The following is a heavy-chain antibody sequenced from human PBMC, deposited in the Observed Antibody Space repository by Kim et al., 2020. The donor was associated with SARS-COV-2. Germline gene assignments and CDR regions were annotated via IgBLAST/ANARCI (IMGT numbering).Heavy chain of an antibody. CDR3: AKGTYGVPRGGARIDV. J-gene: IGHJ6*02. Sequence: GGSLRLSCEVSGFTFSSYDMSWVRQAPGKGLEWVSFISGSGDSTYYADSVKGRFTISRDNSKNTLYLQMNSLRAEDTAVYYCAKGTYGVPRGGARIDVWGQGTTVTVSS. V-gene: IGHV3-23*01. CDR1: GFTFSSYD. CDR2: ISGSGDST. D-gene: IGHD3-10*01.